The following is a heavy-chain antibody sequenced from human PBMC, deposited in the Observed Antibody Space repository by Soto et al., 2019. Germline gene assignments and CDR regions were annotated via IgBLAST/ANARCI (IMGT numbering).Heavy chain of an antibody. CDR3: ARDLPPVDY. CDR2: ISAYNGNT. CDR1: GYTFSSYH. Sequence: QIQLVQSGAEVKKPGASVKVSCKASGYTFSSYHITWVRQAPGQGLEWMGWISAYNGNTNYAQNLQGRVTMTADPSTSTAYMELRSLRSDDTAVYYCARDLPPVDYWGQGTLVTVSS. J-gene: IGHJ4*02. V-gene: IGHV1-18*01.